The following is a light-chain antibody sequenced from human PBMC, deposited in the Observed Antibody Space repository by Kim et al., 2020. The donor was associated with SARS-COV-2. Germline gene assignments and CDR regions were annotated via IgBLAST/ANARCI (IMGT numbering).Light chain of an antibody. Sequence: AIRMTQSPSSLSASTGDRVTITCRASQGISSYLAWYQQKPGKAPKLLMYAASTLQSGVPSRFSGSGSGTDFTLTISCLQSEDFATYYCQQYNSYPWTFGQGTKVEIK. CDR1: QGISSY. CDR3: QQYNSYPWT. CDR2: AAS. V-gene: IGKV1-8*01. J-gene: IGKJ1*01.